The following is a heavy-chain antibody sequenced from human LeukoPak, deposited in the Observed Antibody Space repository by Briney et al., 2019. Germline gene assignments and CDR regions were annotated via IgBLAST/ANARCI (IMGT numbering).Heavy chain of an antibody. CDR2: IDTSSTYI. J-gene: IGHJ5*02. Sequence: PGGSLRLSCATSGFSFSLYTMNWVRQAPGKGLDWVSSIDTSSTYIEYADSVKGRFTISRDNAKNSLYLQMNSLRAEDTALYYCAKASSGYPSSANNWFDPWGQGTLVTVSS. CDR3: AKASSGYPSSANNWFDP. CDR1: GFSFSLYT. D-gene: IGHD3-3*01. V-gene: IGHV3-21*04.